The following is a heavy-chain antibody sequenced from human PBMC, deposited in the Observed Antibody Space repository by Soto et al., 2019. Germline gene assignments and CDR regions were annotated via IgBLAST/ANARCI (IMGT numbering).Heavy chain of an antibody. CDR3: ARDSYSSTTLTIIAY. D-gene: IGHD4-17*01. CDR2: ISHKSSAT. J-gene: IGHJ4*02. Sequence: GGSLRLPCACSEFTFSNYAMNWVRQNPGKGLESVSYISHKSSATYHADSVKGRFTISRDNAQNSLYLQMNSLTDEDTAIYYCARDSYSSTTLTIIAYWGRGS. V-gene: IGHV3-48*02. CDR1: EFTFSNYA.